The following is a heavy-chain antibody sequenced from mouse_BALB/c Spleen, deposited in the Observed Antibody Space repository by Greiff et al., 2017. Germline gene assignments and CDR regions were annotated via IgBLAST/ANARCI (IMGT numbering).Heavy chain of an antibody. CDR1: GFTFSSYS. J-gene: IGHJ2*01. D-gene: IGHD1-1*01. CDR2: INSNGGST. Sequence: DVLLVESGGGLVQPGGSLKLSCAASGFTFSSYSMSWVRQTPDKRLELVATINSNGGSTYYPDSVTGRFTISRDNAKNTLYLQMSSLKSEDTAMYYCARGPTTVDYWGQGTTLTVAA. CDR3: ARGPTTVDY. V-gene: IGHV5-6-3*01.